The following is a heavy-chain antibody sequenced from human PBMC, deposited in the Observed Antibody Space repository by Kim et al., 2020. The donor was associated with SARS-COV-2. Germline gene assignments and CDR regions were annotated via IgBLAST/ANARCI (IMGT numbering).Heavy chain of an antibody. J-gene: IGHJ4*02. Sequence: SGKGRFTISRDDSTNTVYLELNSLRDEDSAVYYCATEGGTSGRCGYFDSWGQGTLVTVSS. D-gene: IGHD2-15*01. V-gene: IGHV3-30*02. CDR3: ATEGGTSGRCGYFDS.